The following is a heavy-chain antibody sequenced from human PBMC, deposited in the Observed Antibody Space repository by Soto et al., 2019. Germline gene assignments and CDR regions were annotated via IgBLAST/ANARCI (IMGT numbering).Heavy chain of an antibody. CDR1: GFTFTTYW. CDR2: IKQDGSEK. J-gene: IGHJ3*02. V-gene: IGHV3-7*01. D-gene: IGHD5-18*01. CDR3: AAEVTLHACDI. Sequence: EVQLVESGGGLVQPGGTLRLSCAASGFTFTTYWMTWVRQAPGKGLEWVANIKQDGSEKYCVDSVKGRFTISRDNAKNSLYLQMNSLRAEDTAVDYCAAEVTLHACDIWGRGTMVTVSS.